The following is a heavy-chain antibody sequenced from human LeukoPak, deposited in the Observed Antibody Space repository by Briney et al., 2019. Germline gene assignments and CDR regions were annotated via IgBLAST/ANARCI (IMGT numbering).Heavy chain of an antibody. D-gene: IGHD1-26*01. CDR1: GFTFTSHA. CDR2: ISGSGNSP. CDR3: ARDLSGSYCLDF. V-gene: IGHV3-23*01. J-gene: IGHJ4*02. Sequence: PGGSLRLSCATSGFTFTSHAMSWVRQAPGKGLQWVSAISGSGNSPYYADSVKGRLTISRDNSKNILYLQMNSLTVEDTAIYYCARDLSGSYCLDFWGQGTLVTVSS.